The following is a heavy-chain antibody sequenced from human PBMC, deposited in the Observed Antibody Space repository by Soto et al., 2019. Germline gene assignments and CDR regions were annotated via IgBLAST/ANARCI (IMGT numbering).Heavy chain of an antibody. D-gene: IGHD6-19*01. V-gene: IGHV3-23*01. CDR1: GFTFSSYA. Sequence: QPGGSLRLSCAASGFTFSSYAMSWVRQAPGKGLEWVSAISGSGGSTYYADSVKGRFTISRDNSKNTLYLQMNSLRAEDTAVYYCATPLAIHVAVERPGGVQGDAFDIWGQGTMVTVSS. J-gene: IGHJ3*02. CDR2: ISGSGGST. CDR3: ATPLAIHVAVERPGGVQGDAFDI.